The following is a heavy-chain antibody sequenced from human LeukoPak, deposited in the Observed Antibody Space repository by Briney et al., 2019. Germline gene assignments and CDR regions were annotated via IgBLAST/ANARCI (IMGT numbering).Heavy chain of an antibody. V-gene: IGHV1-46*01. Sequence: ASVKVAFKASGYTFTSYYMHWVRQALAQGLEWMGIINPSGGSTSYAQKFQGRVTMTRDMSTSTVYMELSSLRSEDTAVYYGARIVGAVGGGADNWFDPWGQGTLVTVSS. D-gene: IGHD1-26*01. J-gene: IGHJ5*02. CDR3: ARIVGAVGGGADNWFDP. CDR1: GYTFTSYY. CDR2: INPSGGST.